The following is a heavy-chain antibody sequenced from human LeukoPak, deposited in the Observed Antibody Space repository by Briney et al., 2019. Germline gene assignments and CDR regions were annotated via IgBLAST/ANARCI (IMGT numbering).Heavy chain of an antibody. CDR2: ISGSGGST. CDR3: AKGGFSSGYYY. V-gene: IGHV3-23*01. D-gene: IGHD3-22*01. Sequence: GGSLRLSCAASGFTFSSYAMSWVRQAPGKGLEWVSAISGSGGSTYYADSVKGRFTISRDNFKNTLYLQMNSLRAEDTAVYYCAKGGFSSGYYYWGQGTLVTVSS. CDR1: GFTFSSYA. J-gene: IGHJ4*02.